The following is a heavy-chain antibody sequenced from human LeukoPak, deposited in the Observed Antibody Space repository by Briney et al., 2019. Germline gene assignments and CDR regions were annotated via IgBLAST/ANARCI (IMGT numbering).Heavy chain of an antibody. Sequence: GGSLRLSCAASGFTFSTYNMNWVRQAPGKGLEWVSYISSSSSTIYYADSVKGRFTISRDNPKNSLYLQMNSLRAEDTAVYYCARDTIFGEVSWFDPWGQGTLVTVSS. CDR3: ARDTIFGEVSWFDP. CDR1: GFTFSTYN. CDR2: ISSSSSTI. V-gene: IGHV3-48*04. D-gene: IGHD3-3*01. J-gene: IGHJ5*02.